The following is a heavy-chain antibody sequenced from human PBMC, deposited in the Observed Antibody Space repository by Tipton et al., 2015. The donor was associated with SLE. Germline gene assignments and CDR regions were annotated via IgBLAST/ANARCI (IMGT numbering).Heavy chain of an antibody. V-gene: IGHV3-7*01. Sequence: SLRLSCAGPRFVFSNYWMTWVRQAPGKGLEWVAMVKHDGSEEFYGDSVKGRFTISRDNAKNSLYLQMNSLRPEDTAVYYCKSGHYYDVDYWGQGTLVTVSS. CDR2: VKHDGSEE. CDR1: RFVFSNYW. J-gene: IGHJ4*02. CDR3: KSGHYYDVDY. D-gene: IGHD3-22*01.